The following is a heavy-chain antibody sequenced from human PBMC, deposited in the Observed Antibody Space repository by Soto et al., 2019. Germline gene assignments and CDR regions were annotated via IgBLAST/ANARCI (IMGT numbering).Heavy chain of an antibody. Sequence: QVTLKESGPVLVKPTETLTLTCTVSGFSLSNARMGVSWIRQPPGKALEWLAHIFSNDEKSYSTSLKSRLTIAKDTSKSKVVLTMTNMEPVDTATYYCARRYCSGGSCYWRSGGFDYWGQGTLVTVSS. CDR2: IFSNDEK. D-gene: IGHD2-15*01. CDR3: ARRYCSGGSCYWRSGGFDY. J-gene: IGHJ4*02. CDR1: GFSLSNARMG. V-gene: IGHV2-26*01.